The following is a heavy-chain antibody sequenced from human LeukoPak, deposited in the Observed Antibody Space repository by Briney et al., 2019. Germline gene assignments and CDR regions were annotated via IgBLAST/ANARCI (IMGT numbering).Heavy chain of an antibody. CDR3: ARTRSSGGYSGADY. V-gene: IGHV3-20*04. J-gene: IGHJ4*02. Sequence: GGSLRLSCAASGFTVSSNYMSWVRQAPGKGLEWVSGLNWNGGSTGYADSLQGRFTISRDNAKNSLYLQMTSLRAEDTALYYCARTRSSGGYSGADYWGQGTLVTVSS. CDR2: LNWNGGST. CDR1: GFTVSSNY. D-gene: IGHD1-26*01.